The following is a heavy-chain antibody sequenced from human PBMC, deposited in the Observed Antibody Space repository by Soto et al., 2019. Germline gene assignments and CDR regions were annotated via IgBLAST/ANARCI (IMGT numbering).Heavy chain of an antibody. Sequence: QVQLQESGPGLVKPSETLSLTCTVSGDSISSYYWSWIRQPPGKGLEWIGYIYYSGSTNYNPSLRXRVPIPVHTSTNQSSLKRSSGTAADTAVDCRARRSGSAFDYWGQGTLVTGSS. CDR3: ARRSGSAFDY. V-gene: IGHV4-59*08. CDR1: GDSISSYY. D-gene: IGHD6-25*01. CDR2: IYYSGST. J-gene: IGHJ4*02.